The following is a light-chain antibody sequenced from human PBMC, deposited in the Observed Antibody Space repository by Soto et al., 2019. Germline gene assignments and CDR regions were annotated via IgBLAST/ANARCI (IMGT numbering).Light chain of an antibody. CDR2: EVN. V-gene: IGLV2-18*01. CDR3: AAWDDSLNGV. Sequence: QSVLTQPPSVSGSPGQSVTISCTGTSSDVGSYNRLSWYQQPPGTAPKLIMYEVNTRPSGVPDRFSGSKSGSTASLAISGLQSEDEADYYCAAWDDSLNGVFGGGTKLTVL. J-gene: IGLJ3*02. CDR1: SSDVGSYNR.